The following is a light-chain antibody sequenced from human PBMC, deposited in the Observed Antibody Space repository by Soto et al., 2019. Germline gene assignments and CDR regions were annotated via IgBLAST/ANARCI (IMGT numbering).Light chain of an antibody. CDR2: EVR. Sequence: QSVLTQPASVSGSPGQSITVSCTGTNTDVGGYNYVSWYQHRPGKAPRLMIYEVRNRLSGVSNRFSGSKSGNTASLTISGLQSEDDADYYCTSYKPIVALVLGSGTNV. V-gene: IGLV2-14*01. J-gene: IGLJ6*01. CDR1: NTDVGGYNY. CDR3: TSYKPIVALV.